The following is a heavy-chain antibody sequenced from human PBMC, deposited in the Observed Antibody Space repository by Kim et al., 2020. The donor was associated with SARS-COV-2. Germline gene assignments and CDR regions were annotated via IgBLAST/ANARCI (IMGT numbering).Heavy chain of an antibody. Sequence: SETLSLTCAVYGGSFSGYYWSWIRQPPGKGLEWIGEINHSGSTNYNPSLKSRVTISVDTSKNQFSLKLSSVTAADTAVYYCARRIAAAGFDPWGQGTLVT. CDR3: ARRIAAAGFDP. V-gene: IGHV4-34*01. CDR1: GGSFSGYY. D-gene: IGHD6-13*01. J-gene: IGHJ5*02. CDR2: INHSGST.